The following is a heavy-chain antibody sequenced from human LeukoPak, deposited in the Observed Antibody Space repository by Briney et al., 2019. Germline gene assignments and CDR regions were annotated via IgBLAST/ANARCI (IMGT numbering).Heavy chain of an antibody. CDR1: GGSISSSSYY. CDR3: ARMVGQLIEYYFDY. Sequence: SETLSLTCTVSGGSISSSSYYWTWIRQPPGEGLEWIGSIYYTGSSNYNPSLESRVTMSIDTSNNQFSLKLKSVTSADTAVYYCARMVGQLIEYYFDYWGRGTLVTVSS. CDR2: IYYTGSS. D-gene: IGHD1/OR15-1a*01. J-gene: IGHJ4*02. V-gene: IGHV4-61*01.